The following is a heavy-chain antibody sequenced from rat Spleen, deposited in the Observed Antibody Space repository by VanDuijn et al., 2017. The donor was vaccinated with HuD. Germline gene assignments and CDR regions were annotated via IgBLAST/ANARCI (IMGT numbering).Heavy chain of an antibody. D-gene: IGHD5-1*01. CDR1: GLSFSNYD. V-gene: IGHV5-20*01. CDR2: ISYDGTAT. J-gene: IGHJ2*01. Sequence: EVQLVESGGGAVQPGRSMKLSCAASGLSFSNYDMAWVRQAPTKGLAWVASISYDGTATYYRDSVKGRFTLSRDNAKSTLYLQMNSLRSEDTATYYCTRENWVFDYWGQGVMVTVSS. CDR3: TRENWVFDY.